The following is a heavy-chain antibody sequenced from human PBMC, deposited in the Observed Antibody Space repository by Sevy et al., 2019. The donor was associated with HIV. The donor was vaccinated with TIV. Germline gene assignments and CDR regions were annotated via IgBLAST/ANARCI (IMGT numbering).Heavy chain of an antibody. V-gene: IGHV3-49*03. Sequence: GGSLRLSCTASGFTFGDYAMRWFRQAPGKGLEWVGFIRSKAYGGTTEYAGSVKGKFTMSRGDSKSIAYLQMNGLKTEDTVVYYCTNPRVAVAGALPYYYYGMDFWGQGTTVTVSS. CDR2: IRSKAYGGTT. D-gene: IGHD6-19*01. CDR3: TNPRVAVAGALPYYYYGMDF. J-gene: IGHJ6*02. CDR1: GFTFGDYA.